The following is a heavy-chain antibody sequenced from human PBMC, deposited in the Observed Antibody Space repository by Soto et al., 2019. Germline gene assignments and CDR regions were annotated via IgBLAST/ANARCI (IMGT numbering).Heavy chain of an antibody. J-gene: IGHJ6*03. CDR3: ARAAFDLSYYYYYMDV. CDR1: GYTCTSYG. CDR2: ISAYNGNT. D-gene: IGHD3-9*01. Sequence: ASVKVSCKASGYTCTSYGSSWGGQAPGQGLEWMGWISAYNGNTNYAQKLQGRVTMTTDTSPSTAYMELRSLRSDDTAVYYCARAAFDLSYYYYYMDVWGKGTTVTVSS. V-gene: IGHV1-18*01.